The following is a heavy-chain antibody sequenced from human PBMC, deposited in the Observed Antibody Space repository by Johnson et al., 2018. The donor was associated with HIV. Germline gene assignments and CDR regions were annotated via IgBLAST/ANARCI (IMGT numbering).Heavy chain of an antibody. V-gene: IGHV3-66*02. CDR2: IYSGGST. J-gene: IGHJ3*02. CDR1: GFIVGTKY. D-gene: IGHD1-26*01. Sequence: VQLVESGGGLVQSGGSLRLACVASGFIVGTKYMSWVRQAPGKGLEWVSVIYSGGSTYYADSVKGRFTISRDNSKNTLYLQMNSLRAEDTAAYSCARGDRSTYYRRGAFDIWGQGTMVTVSS. CDR3: ARGDRSTYYRRGAFDI.